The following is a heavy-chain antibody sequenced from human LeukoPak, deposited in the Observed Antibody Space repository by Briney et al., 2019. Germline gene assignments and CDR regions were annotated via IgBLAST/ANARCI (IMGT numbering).Heavy chain of an antibody. CDR2: ISGTSNTI. Sequence: GGSLRLSCVASGFTFSTYSMNWVRQAPGKGLEWVSYISGTSNTIYYADSVKGRFTISRDNAKNSLYLQVNSLRAEDTAIYYCARDYLYFGLDYWGQGALVTVSS. V-gene: IGHV3-48*01. D-gene: IGHD3-9*01. J-gene: IGHJ4*02. CDR1: GFTFSTYS. CDR3: ARDYLYFGLDY.